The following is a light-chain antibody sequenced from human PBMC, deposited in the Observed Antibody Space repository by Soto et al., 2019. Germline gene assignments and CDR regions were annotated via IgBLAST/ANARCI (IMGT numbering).Light chain of an antibody. V-gene: IGLV3-27*01. Sequence: SYELTQPSSVSVSPGQTARITCSGDVLAKKYARWFQQKPGQAPVLVIYKDSERPPGIPERFSGSSSGTTVTLTISGAQVEDEADYYCYSAADNGVVFGGGTKVTVL. CDR3: YSAADNGVV. CDR1: VLAKKY. J-gene: IGLJ2*01. CDR2: KDS.